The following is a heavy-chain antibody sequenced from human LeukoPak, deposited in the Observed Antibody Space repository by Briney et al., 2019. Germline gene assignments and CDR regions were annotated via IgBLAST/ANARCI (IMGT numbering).Heavy chain of an antibody. J-gene: IGHJ6*03. CDR2: IIPILGIA. V-gene: IGHV1-69*02. Sequence: GASVKVSCKASGGTFSSYTISWVRQAPGQGLEWMGRIIPILGIANYAQKFQGRVTITADKSTSTAYMELSSLRSEDTAVYYCASSTTVTSRYYYYYYYYMDVWGKGTTVTVSS. CDR1: GGTFSSYT. D-gene: IGHD4-17*01. CDR3: ASSTTVTSRYYYYYYYYMDV.